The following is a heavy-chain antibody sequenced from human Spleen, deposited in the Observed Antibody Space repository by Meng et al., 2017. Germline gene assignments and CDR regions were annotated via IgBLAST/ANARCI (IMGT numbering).Heavy chain of an antibody. CDR3: ARDEDISAAGKLFGDY. CDR1: GYTFTSYG. V-gene: IGHV1-2*06. D-gene: IGHD6-13*01. J-gene: IGHJ4*02. CDR2: INPKSGGT. Sequence: ASVKVSCKASGYTFTSYGISWVRRAPGQGLEWMGRINPKSGGTHYAQRFQGRVTMTGDTYISTAYMELSGLRTDDTAMYYCARDEDISAAGKLFGDYWGQGTLVTVSS.